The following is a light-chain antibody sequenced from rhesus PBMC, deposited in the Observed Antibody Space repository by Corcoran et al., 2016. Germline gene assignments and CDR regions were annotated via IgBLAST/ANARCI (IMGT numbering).Light chain of an antibody. Sequence: AIQMTQSPSSLSTSVGDTVTITCRASQSIGNNLAWYHQKPGKVPKLLIYAASTFHSEVPSRFSGSGSGTHFTLTISSLQPEDVATYYCQNSDSAPNSFGQGTKVEIK. CDR1: QSIGNN. V-gene: IGKV1-59*02. CDR2: AAS. CDR3: QNSDSAPNS. J-gene: IGKJ2*01.